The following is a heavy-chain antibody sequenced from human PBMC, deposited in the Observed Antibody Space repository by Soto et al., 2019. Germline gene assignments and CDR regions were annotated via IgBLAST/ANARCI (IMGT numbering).Heavy chain of an antibody. CDR3: GRDDKDFWSGELDY. D-gene: IGHD3-3*01. CDR1: GFTFSSYG. Sequence: QVQLVESGGGVVQPGRSLRLSCAASGFTFSSYGMHWVRQAPGKGLEWVAVIWYDGSNKYYADSVKGRFTISRDNSKNTLYLQMNSLRAEDTAVYYCGRDDKDFWSGELDYWGQGTLVTVSS. J-gene: IGHJ4*02. V-gene: IGHV3-33*01. CDR2: IWYDGSNK.